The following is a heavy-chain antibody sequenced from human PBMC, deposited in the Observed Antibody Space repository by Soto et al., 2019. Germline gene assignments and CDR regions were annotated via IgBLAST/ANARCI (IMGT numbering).Heavy chain of an antibody. CDR1: GGSISSYY. D-gene: IGHD3-22*01. CDR2: IYYSGST. Sequence: PSETLSLTCTVSGGSISSYYWSWIRQPPGKGLEWIGYIYYSGSTNYNPSLKSRVTISVDTSKNQFSLKLSSVTAADTAVYYCAREEYYYDSSGYDRWFDPWGQGTLVTVPS. CDR3: AREEYYYDSSGYDRWFDP. J-gene: IGHJ5*02. V-gene: IGHV4-59*01.